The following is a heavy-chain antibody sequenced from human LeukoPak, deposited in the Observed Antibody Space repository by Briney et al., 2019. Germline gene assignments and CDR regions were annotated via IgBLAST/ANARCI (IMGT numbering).Heavy chain of an antibody. V-gene: IGHV4-39*01. CDR2: IHYSGSI. CDR3: AVGARRAEQLANAFDI. CDR1: GGSISSSSYY. J-gene: IGHJ3*02. Sequence: SETLSLTCTVSGGSISSSSYYWGWIRQPPGKGLEWIGSIHYSGSIYYNPSLKSRVTISVDTSKNQFSLKLSSVTAADTAVYYCAVGARRAEQLANAFDIWGQGTMVTVSS. D-gene: IGHD6-13*01.